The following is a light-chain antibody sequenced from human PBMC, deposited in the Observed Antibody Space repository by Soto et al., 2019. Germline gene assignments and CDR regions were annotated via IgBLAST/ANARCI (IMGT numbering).Light chain of an antibody. V-gene: IGLV2-14*03. J-gene: IGLJ2*01. CDR3: SSYTSSSSVI. CDR1: SSDIGGHNY. Sequence: QSALTQPASVSGSPGQSITISCTGTSSDIGGHNYVSWYQLHPGKPPKLMIYDVSIRPSGVSNRFSGSKSGNTASLTISGLQAEDETDYYCSSYTSSSSVIFGGGTKLTVL. CDR2: DVS.